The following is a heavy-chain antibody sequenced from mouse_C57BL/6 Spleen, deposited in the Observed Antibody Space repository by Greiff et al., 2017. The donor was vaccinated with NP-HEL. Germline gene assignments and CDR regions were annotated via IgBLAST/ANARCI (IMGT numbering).Heavy chain of an antibody. CDR1: GYTFTDYN. V-gene: IGHV1-22*01. CDR3: ARSDYSNFFAY. CDR2: INPNNGGT. D-gene: IGHD2-5*01. J-gene: IGHJ3*01. Sequence: VHVKQSGPELVKPGASVKMSCKASGYTFTDYNMHWVKQSHGKSLEWIGYINPNNGGTSYNQKFKGKATLTVNKSSSTAYMELRSLTSEDSAVYYCARSDYSNFFAYWGQGTLVTVSA.